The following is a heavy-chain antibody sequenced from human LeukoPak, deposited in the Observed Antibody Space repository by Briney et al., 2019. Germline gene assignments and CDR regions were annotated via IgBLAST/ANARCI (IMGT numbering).Heavy chain of an antibody. CDR2: INHSGST. CDR1: GGSFSGYY. V-gene: IGHV4-34*01. D-gene: IGHD5-12*01. Sequence: SETLSLTCAVYGGSFSGYYWSWIRQPPGKGLERIGEINHSGSTNYNPSLKSRVTISVDTSKNQFSLKLSSMTAADTAVYYCAGELATISMPRRPYGMDVWGQGTTVTVSS. J-gene: IGHJ6*02. CDR3: AGELATISMPRRPYGMDV.